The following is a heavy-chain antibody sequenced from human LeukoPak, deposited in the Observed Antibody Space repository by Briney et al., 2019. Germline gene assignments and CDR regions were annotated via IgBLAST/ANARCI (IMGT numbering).Heavy chain of an antibody. CDR3: ARPKYSSSWYFDY. J-gene: IGHJ4*02. Sequence: KTSETLSLTCAVYGGSFSDYYWSWIRQPPGKGLEWIGEINDSGSTNYNPSLKSRVTISVDTSKNQFSLKLSSVSAADTAVYYCARPKYSSSWYFDYWGQGTLVTVSS. D-gene: IGHD6-13*01. V-gene: IGHV4-34*01. CDR2: INDSGST. CDR1: GGSFSDYY.